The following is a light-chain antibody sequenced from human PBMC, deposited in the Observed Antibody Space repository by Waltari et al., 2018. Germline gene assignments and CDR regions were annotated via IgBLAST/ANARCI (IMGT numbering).Light chain of an antibody. CDR3: CSYAGSSTFEV. Sequence: QSALTQPASVSGSPGQSIPIPCPGTSSDVGSYNLFPWYQQHPGKAPKPMIYEGSKRPSGVSNRFSGSKSGNTASLTISGLQAEDEADYYCCSYAGSSTFEVFGTGTKVTVL. CDR2: EGS. CDR1: SSDVGSYNL. J-gene: IGLJ1*01. V-gene: IGLV2-23*03.